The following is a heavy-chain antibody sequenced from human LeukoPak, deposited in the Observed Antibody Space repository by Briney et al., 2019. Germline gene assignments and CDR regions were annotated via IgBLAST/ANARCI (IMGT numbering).Heavy chain of an antibody. D-gene: IGHD3-22*01. CDR1: GYTFTSYA. CDR2: INAGNGNT. CDR3: VYDSSGYYGESDY. V-gene: IGHV1-3*01. Sequence: VASVKVSCKASGYTFTSYAMHWVRQAPGQRLEWMGWINAGNGNTKYSQKFQGRVTITRDTSASTAYMELSSLRSEDTAVYYCVYDSSGYYGESDYWGQGTLVTVSS. J-gene: IGHJ4*02.